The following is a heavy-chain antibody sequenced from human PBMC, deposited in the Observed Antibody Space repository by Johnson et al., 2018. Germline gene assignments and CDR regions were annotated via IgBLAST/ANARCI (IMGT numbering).Heavy chain of an antibody. CDR2: SNHSGST. CDR1: GGSFSGYY. CDR3: ARIQYYDDSSEPTGAFDI. Sequence: VQLRQWGAGLLEPSEPLSLSCAVYGGSFSGYYWSWIRQPPGKGLEWIGESNHSGSTNYNPSLKTRVTISVDTSKNQLSLKLRSGTAADTAVYYCARIQYYDDSSEPTGAFDIWGQGTMVTVSS. V-gene: IGHV4-34*01. J-gene: IGHJ3*02. D-gene: IGHD3-22*01.